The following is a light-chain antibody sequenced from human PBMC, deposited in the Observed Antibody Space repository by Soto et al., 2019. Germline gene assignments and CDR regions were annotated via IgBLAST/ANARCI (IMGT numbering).Light chain of an antibody. CDR3: QQYDNLPIT. CDR1: QGIRYY. Sequence: DIHMTQSPSSLSASVGDRITITCQASQGIRYYLNWYQQKPGKAPKLLIYDASSLETGVPSRFNGSGSGTDFTFTISSLQPEDFATYYCQQYDNLPITFGQGTRLEIK. CDR2: DAS. V-gene: IGKV1-33*01. J-gene: IGKJ5*01.